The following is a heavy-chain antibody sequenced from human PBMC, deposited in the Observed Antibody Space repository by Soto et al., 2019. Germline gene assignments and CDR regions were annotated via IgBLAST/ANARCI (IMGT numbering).Heavy chain of an antibody. J-gene: IGHJ4*02. CDR3: ARSVYIFDY. CDR1: GFTFRSYG. V-gene: IGHV3-33*01. D-gene: IGHD1-1*01. CDR2: IWYDGSNK. Sequence: QVQLVESGGGVVQPGRSLRLSCAASGFTFRSYGMHWVRQAPGKGLEWVAVIWYDGSNKYYADSVTGRFTISRDDSKNTLYLQMNSLRAEDTAVYYCARSVYIFDYWGQGTLVTASS.